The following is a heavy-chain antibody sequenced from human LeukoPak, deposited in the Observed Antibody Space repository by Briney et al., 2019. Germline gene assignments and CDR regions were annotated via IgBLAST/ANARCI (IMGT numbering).Heavy chain of an antibody. CDR3: AKDQGQQWLDYYFDY. CDR2: ISGSGGST. CDR1: GFTFSSYA. D-gene: IGHD6-19*01. Sequence: GGSLRLSCAASGFTFSSYAMSWVRQAPGKGLECVSAISGSGGSTYYADSVKGRFTISRDNSKNRLYLQMNSLSGEDTAVYYCAKDQGQQWLDYYFDYWGQGTLVTVSS. J-gene: IGHJ4*02. V-gene: IGHV3-23*01.